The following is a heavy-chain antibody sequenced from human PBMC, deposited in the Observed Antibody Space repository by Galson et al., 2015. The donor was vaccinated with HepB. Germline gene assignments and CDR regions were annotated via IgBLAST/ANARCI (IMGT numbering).Heavy chain of an antibody. CDR2: ISAYNGNT. V-gene: IGHV1-18*01. CDR1: GYTFTSYG. D-gene: IGHD6-19*01. CDR3: ARDGVAGFLRGAFDI. Sequence: SVKVSCKASGYTFTSYGISWVRQAPGQGLEWMGRISAYNGNTNYAQKLQGRVTMTTDTSTSTAYMELRSLRSDDTAVYYCARDGVAGFLRGAFDIWGQGTMVTVSS. J-gene: IGHJ3*02.